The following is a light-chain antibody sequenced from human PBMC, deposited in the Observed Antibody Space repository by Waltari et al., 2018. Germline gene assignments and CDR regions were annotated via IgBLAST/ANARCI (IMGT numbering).Light chain of an antibody. CDR3: QVWDSSSEILA. Sequence: SFVLTQPPSVSVAPGQTARITCGGNQVGLKSVHWYRQKPDQAPVLVVYDDFDRPSGIPERFSGSNSGNTATLTINKVEAGDEAEYFCQVWDSSSEILAFGGGTQLTVL. CDR1: QVGLKS. J-gene: IGLJ2*01. V-gene: IGLV3-21*02. CDR2: DDF.